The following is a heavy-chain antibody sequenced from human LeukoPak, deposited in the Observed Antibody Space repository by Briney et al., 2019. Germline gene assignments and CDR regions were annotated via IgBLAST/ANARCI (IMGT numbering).Heavy chain of an antibody. Sequence: SETLSLTCAVSGGPFSGYFWSWIRQSSGKGLEWIGEIHNSGTTNYNPSLNSRVTISEDTSKNEFSLKVNSVTAAETGMYYCARLPPYDILTGGTFDIWGQGTMVTVAS. CDR3: ARLPPYDILTGGTFDI. CDR1: GGPFSGYF. D-gene: IGHD3-9*01. V-gene: IGHV4-34*01. CDR2: IHNSGTT. J-gene: IGHJ3*02.